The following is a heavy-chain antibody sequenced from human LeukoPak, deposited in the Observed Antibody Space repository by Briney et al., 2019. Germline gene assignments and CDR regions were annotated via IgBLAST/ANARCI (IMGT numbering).Heavy chain of an antibody. J-gene: IGHJ2*01. D-gene: IGHD1-1*01. CDR1: GLTFRNAW. CDR2: IKSKNDGGTT. V-gene: IGHV3-15*01. CDR3: TTDRQLTLRHFDL. Sequence: PGGSLRLSCAVSGLTFRNAWMSWVRQAPGKGLEWVGRIKSKNDGGTTEYAAAVKGRFTISRHDSKNTLYLQMNSLKTEDTAVYYCTTDRQLTLRHFDLWGRGTLVTVSS.